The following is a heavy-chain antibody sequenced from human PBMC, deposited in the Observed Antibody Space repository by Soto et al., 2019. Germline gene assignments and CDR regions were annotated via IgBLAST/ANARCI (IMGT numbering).Heavy chain of an antibody. D-gene: IGHD6-19*01. Sequence: ASVKVSFKASGYTFTGYYMHWVRQAPGQGLEWMGWINPNSGGTNYAQKFQGRVTMTRDTSISTAYMELSRLRSDDTAVYYCARVAVAMYYFDYWGQGTLVTVSS. CDR1: GYTFTGYY. J-gene: IGHJ4*02. CDR3: ARVAVAMYYFDY. CDR2: INPNSGGT. V-gene: IGHV1-2*02.